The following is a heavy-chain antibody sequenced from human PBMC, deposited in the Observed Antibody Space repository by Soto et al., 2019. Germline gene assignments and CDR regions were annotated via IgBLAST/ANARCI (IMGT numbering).Heavy chain of an antibody. Sequence: ASVKVSCKASGNTFTGNFMHWVRQAPGQGLEWLGVIFPGGSRTVYAQNFQGRLTMTRDTSASTVYMELNNLRAEDTALYYCARDDLYVDNGLDLWGQGTLVTVSS. CDR1: GNTFTGNF. J-gene: IGHJ5*02. V-gene: IGHV1-46*01. CDR2: IFPGGSRT. D-gene: IGHD3-10*02. CDR3: ARDDLYVDNGLDL.